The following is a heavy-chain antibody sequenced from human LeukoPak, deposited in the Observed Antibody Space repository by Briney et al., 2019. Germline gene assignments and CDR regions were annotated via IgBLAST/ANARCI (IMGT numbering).Heavy chain of an antibody. CDR2: ISGSDGST. Sequence: PGGSLRLSCAASGFTFSSYAMSWVRQAPGKGLEWVSGISGSDGSTNYADSVKGRFTISRENSKNTLYLQMNSLRAEDTAVYYCAKDETVDIAAPELDYWGQGTLVTVSS. CDR1: GFTFSSYA. D-gene: IGHD5-12*01. CDR3: AKDETVDIAAPELDY. V-gene: IGHV3-23*01. J-gene: IGHJ4*02.